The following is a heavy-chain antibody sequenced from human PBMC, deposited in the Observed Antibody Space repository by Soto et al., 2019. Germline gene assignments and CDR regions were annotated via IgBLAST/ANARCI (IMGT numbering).Heavy chain of an antibody. Sequence: SETLSLTCTVSGGSISSSSYYWGWIRQPPGKGLEWIGSIYYSGSTYYNPSLKSRVTISVDTSKNQFSLKLRPVTAADTAVYYCARGALDFWSGYTQGAFDIWGLGTMVTVSS. CDR1: GGSISSSSYY. D-gene: IGHD3-3*01. J-gene: IGHJ3*02. CDR3: ARGALDFWSGYTQGAFDI. CDR2: IYYSGST. V-gene: IGHV4-39*01.